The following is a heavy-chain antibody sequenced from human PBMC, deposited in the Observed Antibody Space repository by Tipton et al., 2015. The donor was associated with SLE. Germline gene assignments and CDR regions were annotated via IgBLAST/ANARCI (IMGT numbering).Heavy chain of an antibody. D-gene: IGHD2/OR15-2a*01. CDR1: GYFFNGYG. CDR3: ARDVKEGIEY. CDR2: ISGYNGDT. V-gene: IGHV1-18*01. J-gene: IGHJ4*02. Sequence: HSGPEVKKPGASVKVSCKASGYFFNGYGISWVRRAPGQGLEWMGWISGYNGDTNYAQKFRGRVTMTTDTSTTTAYMEVRSLRSDDTAVYYCARDVKEGIEYWGQGTLVTVSS.